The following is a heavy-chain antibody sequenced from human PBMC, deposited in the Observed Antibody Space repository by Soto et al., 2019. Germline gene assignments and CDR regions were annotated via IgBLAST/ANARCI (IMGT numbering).Heavy chain of an antibody. D-gene: IGHD5-12*01. CDR3: ARGIVATITAFAPFDY. V-gene: IGHV4-59*01. CDR1: GGSISSYY. Sequence: PSETLSLTCTVSGGSISSYYWSWIRQPPGKGLEWIGYIYYSGSTNYNPSLKSRVTISVDTSKNQFSLKLSSVTAADTAVYYCARGIVATITAFAPFDYWSQGTLVTVSS. J-gene: IGHJ4*02. CDR2: IYYSGST.